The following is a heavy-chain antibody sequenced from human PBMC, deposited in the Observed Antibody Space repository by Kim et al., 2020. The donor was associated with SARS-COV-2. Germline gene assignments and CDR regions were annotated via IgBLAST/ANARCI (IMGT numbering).Heavy chain of an antibody. Sequence: GRFTTSRDKSKNTLYLQMNSLRAEDTALYYCAKDLEGYCSGGSCSDYFDYWGQGTLVTVSS. CDR3: AKDLEGYCSGGSCSDYFDY. J-gene: IGHJ4*02. V-gene: IGHV3-23*03. D-gene: IGHD2-15*01.